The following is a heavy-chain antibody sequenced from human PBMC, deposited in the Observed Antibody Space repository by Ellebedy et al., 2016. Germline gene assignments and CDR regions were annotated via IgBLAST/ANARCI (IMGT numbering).Heavy chain of an antibody. Sequence: GESLKISXAASGFTFSSYAMSWVRQAPGKGLEWVSSISSSSSYIYYADSVKGRFTISRDNAKNSLYLQMNSLRAEDTAVYYCASQHYYYDSSEDAFDIWGQGTMVTVSS. CDR1: GFTFSSYA. CDR3: ASQHYYYDSSEDAFDI. V-gene: IGHV3-21*01. D-gene: IGHD3-22*01. CDR2: ISSSSSYI. J-gene: IGHJ3*02.